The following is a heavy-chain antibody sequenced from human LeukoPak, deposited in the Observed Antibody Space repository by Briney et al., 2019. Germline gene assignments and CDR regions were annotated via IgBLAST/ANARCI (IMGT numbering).Heavy chain of an antibody. Sequence: SETLSLTCTVSGGSISSYYWSWIRQPPGKGLEWIGYIYYSGSTYYNPSLKSRVTISVDTSKNQFSLKLSSVTAADTAVYYCAREPPSIHAFDIWGQGTMVTVSS. J-gene: IGHJ3*02. CDR2: IYYSGST. D-gene: IGHD6-6*01. CDR3: AREPPSIHAFDI. CDR1: GGSISSYY. V-gene: IGHV4-59*12.